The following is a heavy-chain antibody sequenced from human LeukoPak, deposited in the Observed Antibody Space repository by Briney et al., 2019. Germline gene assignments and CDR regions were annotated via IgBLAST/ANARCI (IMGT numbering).Heavy chain of an antibody. J-gene: IGHJ4*02. CDR1: GGSISNYY. Sequence: SETLSLTCTVSGGSISNYYWSWIRQSPGKGLEWIGYIFFSGSSNYNPSFKSRVTISVDTSKNQFSLKLSSVTAADTAVYYCARGSTIRGHFDYWGQGTLVTVSS. CDR2: IFFSGSS. CDR3: ARGSTIRGHFDY. D-gene: IGHD3-3*01. V-gene: IGHV4-59*01.